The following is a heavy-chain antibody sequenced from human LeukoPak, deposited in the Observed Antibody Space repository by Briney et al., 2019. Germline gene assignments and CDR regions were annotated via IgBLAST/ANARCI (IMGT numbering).Heavy chain of an antibody. CDR1: GYIFTRYE. V-gene: IGHV1-8*01. J-gene: IGHJ6*03. D-gene: IGHD2-2*01. Sequence: ASVKVSCKASGYIFTRYEINWVRQATGKGLEWMGWMNPVNGNTGYAQKFQGRVSMSRDTSINTAYMELSSLTSEDTAVYYCARNQFSVVPADVSHYMDVWGKGTTVTVSS. CDR3: ARNQFSVVPADVSHYMDV. CDR2: MNPVNGNT.